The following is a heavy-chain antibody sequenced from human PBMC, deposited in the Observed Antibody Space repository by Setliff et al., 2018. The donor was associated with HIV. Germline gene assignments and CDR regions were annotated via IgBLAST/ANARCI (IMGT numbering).Heavy chain of an antibody. CDR2: VYSSGST. CDR1: GGSISTYY. D-gene: IGHD4-17*01. J-gene: IGHJ4*02. CDR3: ARGIGLRPFDA. V-gene: IGHV4-4*07. Sequence: SETLSLTCTVSGGSISTYYWVWIRQPAGRGLEWIGRVYSSGSTNYNPPLKSRLTISVDTSKRQFSLNLSSVTAADTAVYFCARGIGLRPFDAWGQGTLVTVSS.